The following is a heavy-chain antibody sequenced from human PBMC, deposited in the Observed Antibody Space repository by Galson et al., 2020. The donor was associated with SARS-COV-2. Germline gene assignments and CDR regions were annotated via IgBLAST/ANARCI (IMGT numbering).Heavy chain of an antibody. CDR3: ARASSVEAPGRYFQH. CDR1: GGSVSGYY. V-gene: IGHV4-59*02. D-gene: IGHD6-13*01. J-gene: IGHJ1*01. CDR2: IFYRGST. Sequence: ETSETLSLTCIVSGGSVSGYYWSWIRQPPGRGLEWIGYIFYRGSTNYNPSLKSRDTISVDTSKNQFSLKLSSVTAADTVVYYCARASSVEAPGRYFQHWGQGTLVIVSS.